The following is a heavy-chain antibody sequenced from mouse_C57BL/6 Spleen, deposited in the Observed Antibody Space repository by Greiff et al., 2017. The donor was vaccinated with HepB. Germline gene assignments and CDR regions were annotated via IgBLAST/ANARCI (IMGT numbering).Heavy chain of an antibody. J-gene: IGHJ2*01. D-gene: IGHD6-2*01. CDR2: IYPGSGNT. CDR1: GYTFTDYY. CDR3: ARGRSLEGYFDY. V-gene: IGHV1-76*01. Sequence: QVQLQQSGAELVRPGASVKLSCKASGYTFTDYYINWVKQRPGQGLEWIARIYPGSGNTYYNEKFKGKATLTAEKSSSTAYMQLSSLTSEDSAVYFCARGRSLEGYFDYWGQGTTLTVSS.